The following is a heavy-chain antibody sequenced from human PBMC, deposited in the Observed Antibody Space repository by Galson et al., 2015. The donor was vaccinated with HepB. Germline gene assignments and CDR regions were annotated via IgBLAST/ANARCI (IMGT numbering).Heavy chain of an antibody. CDR3: AKDLLWFGETMDV. J-gene: IGHJ6*02. CDR2: MSYDGSSK. V-gene: IGHV3-30*18. Sequence: SLRLSCAASGFTFSTYGMHWVRQAPGKGLEWVAVMSYDGSSKYYADSVKGRFTISRDNSKNTLYLQMNSLRADDTAVYYCAKDLLWFGETMDVWGQGTTVTVSS. D-gene: IGHD3-10*01. CDR1: GFTFSTYG.